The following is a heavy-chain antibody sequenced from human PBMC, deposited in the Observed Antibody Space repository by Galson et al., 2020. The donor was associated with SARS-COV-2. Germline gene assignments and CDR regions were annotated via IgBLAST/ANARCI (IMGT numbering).Heavy chain of an antibody. CDR3: AIRFGGLGYMGV. V-gene: IGHV3-15*01. Sequence: GESLKISCAVSGFTFSTAWMIWVRQAPGKGLEWVGRIKRRIDGETTDYVASVKGRFIISRDDLTNTLYLHMNGLKTEDTGGYYCAIRFGGLGYMGVWGKGTTVIGSS. CDR2: IKRRIDGETT. CDR1: GFTFSTAW. J-gene: IGHJ6*03. D-gene: IGHD3-10*01.